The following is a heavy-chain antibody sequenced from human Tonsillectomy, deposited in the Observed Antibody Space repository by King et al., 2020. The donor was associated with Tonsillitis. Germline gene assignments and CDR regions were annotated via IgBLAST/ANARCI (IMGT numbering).Heavy chain of an antibody. J-gene: IGHJ3*02. D-gene: IGHD3-22*01. CDR3: AREYYYDSSGYWEAFDI. Sequence: VQLVESGGGLVQPGGSLRLSCAASGFTVSSNYMTWVRQAPGRGLEWVSVIYSGGSTYYADSVKGRFSISRDNSKNTLYLQMNSLRAEDTAVYYCAREYYYDSSGYWEAFDIWGQGTMVTVSS. CDR1: GFTVSSNY. CDR2: IYSGGST. V-gene: IGHV3-66*01.